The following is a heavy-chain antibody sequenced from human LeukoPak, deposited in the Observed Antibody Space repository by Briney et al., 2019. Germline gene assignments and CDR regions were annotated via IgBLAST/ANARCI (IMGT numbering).Heavy chain of an antibody. D-gene: IGHD6-13*01. Sequence: GSSVKVSCKASGGTFSSYAISWVRQTPGQGLEWMGRIIPILGIANYAQKFQGRVTITADKSTSTAYMELSSLRSEDTAVYYCASRIAAARYHYYYGMDVWGQGTTVTVSS. CDR3: ASRIAAARYHYYYGMDV. CDR2: IIPILGIA. V-gene: IGHV1-69*04. J-gene: IGHJ6*02. CDR1: GGTFSSYA.